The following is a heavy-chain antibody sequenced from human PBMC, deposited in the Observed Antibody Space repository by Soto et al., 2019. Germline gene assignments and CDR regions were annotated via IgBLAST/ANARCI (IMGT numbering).Heavy chain of an antibody. V-gene: IGHV3-23*01. Sequence: EVQLLESGGGLVQPGGSLRLSCAASGFTFSSYAMSWVRQAPGKGLEWISAVSGSGGSTYYADSVKGRFTISRDNSKDTLYLQMNXXRAEDTAVYYCAKPPDYNWNDYWGQGTLVTVSS. J-gene: IGHJ4*02. CDR3: AKPPDYNWNDY. CDR2: VSGSGGST. D-gene: IGHD1-20*01. CDR1: GFTFSSYA.